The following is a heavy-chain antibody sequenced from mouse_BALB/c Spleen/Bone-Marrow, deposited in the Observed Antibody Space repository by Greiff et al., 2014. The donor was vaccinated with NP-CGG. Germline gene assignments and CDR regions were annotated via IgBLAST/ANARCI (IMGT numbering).Heavy chain of an antibody. D-gene: IGHD1-1*01. J-gene: IGHJ2*01. CDR2: ISTYSGNT. V-gene: IGHV1-67*01. CDR1: GYKFTDYA. CDR3: ASYYGSSYFDY. Sequence: VKLMESGPEMVRPGVSVEISCKGSGYKFTDYAMHWVKQSHAKSLEWIGVISTYSGNTNYNQKFKGKATMTVDKSSSTAYMELARLTSEDSAIYYCASYYGSSYFDYWGQGTTLTVSS.